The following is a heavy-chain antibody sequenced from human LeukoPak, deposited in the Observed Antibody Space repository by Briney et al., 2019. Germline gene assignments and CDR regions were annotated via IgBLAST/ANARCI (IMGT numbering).Heavy chain of an antibody. V-gene: IGHV3-74*01. Sequence: GGSLRLSCAASGFTFGNYWMHWVRQAPGKGLVWVSRIHSDGSSPIYADSVKGRFTISRDNAKNTLFLQMDSLTDEDTAVYYRARDEGEQWQPLDYWGQGTLVTVSS. CDR1: GFTFGNYW. J-gene: IGHJ4*02. D-gene: IGHD6-19*01. CDR3: ARDEGEQWQPLDY. CDR2: IHSDGSSP.